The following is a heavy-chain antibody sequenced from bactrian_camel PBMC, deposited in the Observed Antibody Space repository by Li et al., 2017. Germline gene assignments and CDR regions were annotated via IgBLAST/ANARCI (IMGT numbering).Heavy chain of an antibody. D-gene: IGHD1*01. Sequence: VQLVESGGESVQPGGSLRLSCAASGFTFSLYAMIWVRQAPGKGLEWVSGIYSGGVVTSYSDSVKGRFTISRDNAKNTVFLEMTSLKPEDTAMYYCAADRFRPASCSLRLDLYDYWGQGTQVTVS. V-gene: IGHV3S42*01. CDR2: IYSGGVVT. J-gene: IGHJ4*01. CDR1: GFTFSLYA. CDR3: AADRFRPASCSLRLDLYDY.